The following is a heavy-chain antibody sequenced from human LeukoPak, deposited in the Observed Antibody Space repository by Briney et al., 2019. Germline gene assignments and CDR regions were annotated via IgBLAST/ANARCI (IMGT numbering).Heavy chain of an antibody. CDR1: VGSFTTYI. CDR3: ARELGSTGSSVY. Sequence: SVTVSCKAPVGSFTTYIITWVRQAPGQGLEWMGRIVPISGTTQYAQNFQGRVTITTDESASTAYMELNSLRPEDTAVYYCARELGSTGSSVYWGQGTLVTVSS. CDR2: IVPISGTT. V-gene: IGHV1-69*05. J-gene: IGHJ4*02. D-gene: IGHD1-1*01.